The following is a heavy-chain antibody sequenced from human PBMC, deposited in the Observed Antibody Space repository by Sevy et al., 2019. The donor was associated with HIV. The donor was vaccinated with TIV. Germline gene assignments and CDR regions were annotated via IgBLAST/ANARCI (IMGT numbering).Heavy chain of an antibody. Sequence: GGSLRLSCAASGFTFNTHAMNWVRQAPGKGLEWVSTISGPAYKTYYADSVKGRFTISRDNAKNSLYLQMNSLRAEDTAFYYCARSGDDSSGFYYWWFDPWGQGTLVTVSS. J-gene: IGHJ5*02. CDR1: GFTFNTHA. V-gene: IGHV3-23*01. D-gene: IGHD3-22*01. CDR3: ARSGDDSSGFYYWWFDP. CDR2: ISGPAYKT.